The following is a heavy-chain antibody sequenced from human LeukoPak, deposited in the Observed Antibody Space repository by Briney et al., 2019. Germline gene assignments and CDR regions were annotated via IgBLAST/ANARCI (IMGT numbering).Heavy chain of an antibody. Sequence: ASVKVSCTASGYTFTSYDINWVRQATGQGLEWMGWMNPNSGNTGYAQKFQGRVTMTRNTSISTAYMELSSLRSEDTAVYYCARGPLLLWFGDLDFDYWGQGTLVTVSS. V-gene: IGHV1-8*01. CDR3: ARGPLLLWFGDLDFDY. J-gene: IGHJ4*02. CDR2: MNPNSGNT. D-gene: IGHD3-10*01. CDR1: GYTFTSYD.